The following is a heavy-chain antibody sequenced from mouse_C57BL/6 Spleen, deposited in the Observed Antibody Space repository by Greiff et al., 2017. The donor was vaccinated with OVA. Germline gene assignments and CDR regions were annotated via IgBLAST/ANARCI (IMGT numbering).Heavy chain of an antibody. J-gene: IGHJ3*01. CDR3: ARRGTAQAWFAY. D-gene: IGHD3-2*02. Sequence: QVQLQQPGAELVMPGASVKLSCKASGYTFTSYWMHWVKQRPGQGLEWIGEIDPSDSYTNYNQKFKGKSTLTVDKSSSTAYMQLSSLTSEDSAVYDCARRGTAQAWFAYWGQGTLVTVAA. V-gene: IGHV1-69*01. CDR1: GYTFTSYW. CDR2: IDPSDSYT.